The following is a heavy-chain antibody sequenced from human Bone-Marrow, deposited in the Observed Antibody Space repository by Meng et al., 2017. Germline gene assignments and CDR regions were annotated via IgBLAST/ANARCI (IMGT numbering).Heavy chain of an antibody. CDR3: ARGGNEFDY. V-gene: IGHV3-30*01. J-gene: IGHJ4*02. CDR1: GFTFSSYA. CDR2: ISYDGSNK. D-gene: IGHD4-23*01. Sequence: QVRLVGFGGGVVQPGRFLRLSCAASGFTFSSYAMRWVRQAPGKGLEWVAVISYDGSNKYYADSVKGRFTISRDNSKNTLYLQMNSLRAEDTAVYYCARGGNEFDYWGQGTLVTVSS.